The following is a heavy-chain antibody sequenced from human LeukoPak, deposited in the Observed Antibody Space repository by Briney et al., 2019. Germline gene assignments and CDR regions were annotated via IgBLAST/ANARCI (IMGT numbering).Heavy chain of an antibody. CDR1: GYTFTSYG. D-gene: IGHD6-19*01. J-gene: IGHJ5*02. V-gene: IGHV1-69*13. CDR3: ARGGLRAVAARDWFDP. Sequence: GASVKVSCKASGYTFTSYGISWVRQAPGQGLEWMGGIIPIFGTANYAQKFQGRVTITADESTSTAYMELSSLRSEDTAVYYCARGGLRAVAARDWFDPWGQGTLVTVSS. CDR2: IIPIFGTA.